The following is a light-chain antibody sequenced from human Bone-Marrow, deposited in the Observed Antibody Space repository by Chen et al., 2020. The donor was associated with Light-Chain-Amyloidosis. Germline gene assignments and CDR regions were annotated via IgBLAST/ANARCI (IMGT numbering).Light chain of an antibody. CDR3: AAWDDSLSGYV. CDR1: SSNIGSNY. CDR2: RYN. J-gene: IGLJ1*01. Sequence: QSVLTQPPSASGTPGQRVTISCSGSSSNIGSNYVYWYQQLPGAAPKLLVHRYNQRPSGVPDLFSVSRSATSASLAIGGLLSEDEADYYCAAWDDSLSGYVFGTGTKVTVL. V-gene: IGLV1-47*01.